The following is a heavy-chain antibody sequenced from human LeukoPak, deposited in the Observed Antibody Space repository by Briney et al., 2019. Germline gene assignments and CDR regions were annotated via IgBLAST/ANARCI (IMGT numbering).Heavy chain of an antibody. Sequence: PGGSLRLSCAASGFTFSSYAMSWVRQAPGKGLEWVSAISGSGGSTYYADSVKGRFTISRDNSKNTLYLQMNSLRAEDTAVYYCAKSVGGGYNYGYEDYWGQGTLVTVSS. J-gene: IGHJ4*02. CDR2: ISGSGGST. CDR1: GFTFSSYA. D-gene: IGHD5-18*01. V-gene: IGHV3-23*01. CDR3: AKSVGGGYNYGYEDY.